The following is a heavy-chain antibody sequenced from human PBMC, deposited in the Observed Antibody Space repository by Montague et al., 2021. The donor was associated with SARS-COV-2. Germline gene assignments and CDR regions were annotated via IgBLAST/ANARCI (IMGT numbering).Heavy chain of an antibody. J-gene: IGHJ4*02. CDR2: ISGSGGST. D-gene: IGHD3-3*01. CDR3: AKDPHYDFWSGFYFDY. CDR1: GFTFSSYA. Sequence: SLRLSCPASGFTFSSYAMSWVRQASGKGLEWVSTISGSGGSTYYADSVKGRFTISRDNSKNTLYLQMNSLRAEDTAVYYCAKDPHYDFWSGFYFDYWGQGTLVTVSS. V-gene: IGHV3-23*01.